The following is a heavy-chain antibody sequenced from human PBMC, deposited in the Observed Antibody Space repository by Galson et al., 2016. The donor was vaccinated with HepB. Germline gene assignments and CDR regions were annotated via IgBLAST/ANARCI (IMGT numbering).Heavy chain of an antibody. V-gene: IGHV4-31*03. Sequence: TLSLTCTVSGDSISGSGYFWSWIRQHPGKGLEWIGNRFYSGSTYYNPSLKSRVSISVETSKNQFSLRLSSVTAADTAIYYCAREVNSSGYVDYWGQGTLVTVSS. CDR2: RFYSGST. CDR1: GDSISGSGYF. J-gene: IGHJ4*02. D-gene: IGHD3-22*01. CDR3: AREVNSSGYVDY.